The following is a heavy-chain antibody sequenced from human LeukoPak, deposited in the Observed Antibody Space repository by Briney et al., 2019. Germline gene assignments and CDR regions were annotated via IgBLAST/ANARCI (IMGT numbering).Heavy chain of an antibody. D-gene: IGHD3-10*01. CDR1: GFTFSSYS. J-gene: IGHJ3*02. CDR3: ARDRDYYGSRYDAFDI. Sequence: GGSLRLSCAASGFTFSSYSMNWVRQAPGKGLEWVSSISSSSSYIYYADSVKGRFTISRDNAKNSLYLQMNSLRAEDTAVYYCARDRDYYGSRYDAFDIWGQGTMVTVSS. CDR2: ISSSSSYI. V-gene: IGHV3-21*01.